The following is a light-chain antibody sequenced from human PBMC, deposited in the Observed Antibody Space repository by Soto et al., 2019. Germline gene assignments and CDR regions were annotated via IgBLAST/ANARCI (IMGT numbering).Light chain of an antibody. CDR1: PSVSST. CDR2: GAS. V-gene: IGKV3-15*01. J-gene: IGKJ4*01. Sequence: EIVMTQSPATLSVSPGERATLSCRASPSVSSTLAWYQQKPGKAPRLLIYGASTRATGIPARFSGRGSVTEFTLTISSLQSESWAVYYCQDYNNWPLTFGGGTYVEIK. CDR3: QDYNNWPLT.